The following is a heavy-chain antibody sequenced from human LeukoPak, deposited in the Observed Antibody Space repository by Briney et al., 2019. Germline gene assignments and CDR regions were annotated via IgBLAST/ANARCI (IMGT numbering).Heavy chain of an antibody. Sequence: GGSLRLSCAASGFTFSDYYMSWIRQAPGKGLEWVSYISSSGSTIYYADSVKGRFTISRDNAKNSLYLQMNSLRAEDTAVYYCARDREGDGYYFAAVDIWGQGTMVTVPS. CDR2: ISSSGSTI. CDR1: GFTFSDYY. V-gene: IGHV3-11*04. D-gene: IGHD5-24*01. CDR3: ARDREGDGYYFAAVDI. J-gene: IGHJ3*02.